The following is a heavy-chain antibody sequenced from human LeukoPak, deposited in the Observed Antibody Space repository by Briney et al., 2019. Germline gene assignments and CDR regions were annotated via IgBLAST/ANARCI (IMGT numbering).Heavy chain of an antibody. Sequence: GGSLRLSCAASGFTFSSYGMHWVRQAPGEGLEWVAVIWYDGSDKYYADSVKGRFTISRDNSKNTLYLQMNSLRAEDTAVYYCAGYCSSTSCYAHYYGMDVWGQGTTVTVSS. CDR1: GFTFSSYG. V-gene: IGHV3-33*01. J-gene: IGHJ6*02. CDR2: IWYDGSDK. D-gene: IGHD2-2*01. CDR3: AGYCSSTSCYAHYYGMDV.